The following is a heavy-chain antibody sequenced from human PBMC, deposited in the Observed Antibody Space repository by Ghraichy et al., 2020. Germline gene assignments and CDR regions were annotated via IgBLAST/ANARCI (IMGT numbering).Heavy chain of an antibody. J-gene: IGHJ4*02. CDR2: INPNSGGT. V-gene: IGHV1-2*02. D-gene: IGHD5-12*01. CDR1: GYTFTGYY. Sequence: ASVKVSCKASGYTFTGYYMHWVRQAPGQGLEWMGWINPNSGGTNYAQKFQGRVTMTRDTSISTAYMELSRLRSDDTAVYYCARRIDVDIVATTHYFDYWGQGTLVTVSS. CDR3: ARRIDVDIVATTHYFDY.